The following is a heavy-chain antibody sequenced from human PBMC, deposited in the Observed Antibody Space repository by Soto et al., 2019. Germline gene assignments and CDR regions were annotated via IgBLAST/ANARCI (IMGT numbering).Heavy chain of an antibody. CDR3: ARGTYYYDSSGYCDFDY. Sequence: QVQLVQSGAEVKKPGASVKVSCKASGYTFTGYYMHWVRQAPGQGLEWMGWINPNSGGTNCAQKFQGRVTMTRDTSISTAYMELSRLRSDDTAVYYCARGTYYYDSSGYCDFDYWGQGTLVTVSS. D-gene: IGHD3-22*01. V-gene: IGHV1-2*02. CDR1: GYTFTGYY. J-gene: IGHJ4*02. CDR2: INPNSGGT.